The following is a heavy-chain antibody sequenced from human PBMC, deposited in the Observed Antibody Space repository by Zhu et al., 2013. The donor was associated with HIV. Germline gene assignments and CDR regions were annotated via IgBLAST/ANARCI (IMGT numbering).Heavy chain of an antibody. J-gene: IGHJ4*02. CDR1: GYTFTGYY. CDR2: INPNSGGT. CDR3: ARGSATLRYFDWLLYFDY. Sequence: QVQLVQSGAEVKKPGASVKVSCKASGYTFTGYYMHWVRQAPGQGLEWMGWINPNSGGTNYAQKFQGRVTMTRDTSISTAYMELSRLRSDDTAVYYCARGSATLRYFDWLLYFDYWGQGTLVTVSS. V-gene: IGHV1-2*02. D-gene: IGHD3-9*01.